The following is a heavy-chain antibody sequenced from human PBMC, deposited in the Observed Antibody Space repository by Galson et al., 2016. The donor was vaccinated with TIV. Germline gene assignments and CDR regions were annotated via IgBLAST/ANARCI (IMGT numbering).Heavy chain of an antibody. CDR3: TRGIQEWLPPQYFYYIGV. J-gene: IGHJ6*03. V-gene: IGHV6-1*01. CDR2: TYYRSEWYN. D-gene: IGHD3-3*01. Sequence: CAISGDSVSSISAAWNWIRQSPSIGLEWLGRTYYRSEWYNDYAVSVKSRMTINPHTSKNQFSLQLRSVTPEDTGVYYCTRGIQEWLPPQYFYYIGVWGEGTTVTVSS. CDR1: GDSVSSISAA.